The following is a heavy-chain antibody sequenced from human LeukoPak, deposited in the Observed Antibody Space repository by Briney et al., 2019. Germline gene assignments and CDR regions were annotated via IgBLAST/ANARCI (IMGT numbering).Heavy chain of an antibody. CDR2: ISGSGGST. CDR3: AKGALTAPNYYYGMDV. D-gene: IGHD2-21*02. Sequence: PGGSLRLSCAASGFTFSSYAMSWVRQAPGKGLEWVSAISGSGGSTYYADSVKGRFTISRDNSKNTLYLQMNSLRAEDTAVYYCAKGALTAPNYYYGMDVWGQGTTVTVSS. V-gene: IGHV3-23*01. J-gene: IGHJ6*02. CDR1: GFTFSSYA.